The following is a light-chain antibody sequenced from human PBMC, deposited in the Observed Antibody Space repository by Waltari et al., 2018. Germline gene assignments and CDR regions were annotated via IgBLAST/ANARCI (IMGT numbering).Light chain of an antibody. Sequence: SYVLTQPPSVSVAPGKTDRISCGGNNIGSKSVHWYQQKPGQAPVLVIYYDSDRPSGIPERFSGSNSGNMATLTISRVEAGDEADYYCQVWDSSSDHVVFGGGTKLTVL. V-gene: IGLV3-21*04. CDR3: QVWDSSSDHVV. CDR2: YDS. CDR1: NIGSKS. J-gene: IGLJ2*01.